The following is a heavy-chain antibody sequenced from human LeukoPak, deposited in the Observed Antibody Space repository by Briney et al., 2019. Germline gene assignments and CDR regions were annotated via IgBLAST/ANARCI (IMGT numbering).Heavy chain of an antibody. CDR1: GFTFSSYG. D-gene: IGHD6-19*01. J-gene: IGHJ4*02. CDR2: IRSDGSNK. Sequence: GGSLRLACAASGFTFSSYGMHWVRQAPGKGLEWVAFIRSDGSNKYYAESVKGRFTISRDNSKNTLYLQMNSLRAEDTAVYYSARGEAVAGRFDYWGQGTLVTVSS. CDR3: ARGEAVAGRFDY. V-gene: IGHV3-30*02.